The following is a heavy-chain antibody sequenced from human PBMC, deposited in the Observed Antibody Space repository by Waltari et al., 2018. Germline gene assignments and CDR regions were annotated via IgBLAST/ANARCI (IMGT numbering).Heavy chain of an antibody. J-gene: IGHJ3*01. Sequence: EVQLVESGGGLVKPGGSLRLSCSASGFPFSRAWMNGMRQAPGKGLEWVGRIKSTVDGGTTDYAAPVQGRFTISRDDSKNTLYLQMSSLRTEDTAVYYCLFVDTALIIPDVFDLWGQGTLVTVSS. CDR3: LFVDTALIIPDVFDL. CDR2: IKSTVDGGTT. D-gene: IGHD5-18*01. CDR1: GFPFSRAW. V-gene: IGHV3-15*01.